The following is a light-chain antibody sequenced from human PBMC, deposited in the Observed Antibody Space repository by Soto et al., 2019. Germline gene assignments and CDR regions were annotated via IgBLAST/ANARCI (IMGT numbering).Light chain of an antibody. CDR3: QQYYSTQWT. CDR1: QSVLYSSNNKNY. CDR2: WAS. J-gene: IGKJ1*01. V-gene: IGKV4-1*01. Sequence: DIVMTQSPDSLAVSLGERATINCKSSQSVLYSSNNKNYLDWYQQKPGQPPKLLIYWASTRESGVPDRFRGSGSGTDFTLTISSLQAEDVAVYYCQQYYSTQWTFGQGTKVDI.